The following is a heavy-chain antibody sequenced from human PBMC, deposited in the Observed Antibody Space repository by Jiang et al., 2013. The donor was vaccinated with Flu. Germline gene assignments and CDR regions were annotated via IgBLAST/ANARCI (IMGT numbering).Heavy chain of an antibody. V-gene: IGHV1-69*02. CDR2: IIPILGIA. D-gene: IGHD2-15*01. Sequence: GGTFSSYTISWVRQAPGQGLEWMGRIIPILGIANYAQKFQGRVTITADKSTSTAYMELSSLRSEDTAVYYCARAYCSGGSCYFDVFDIWGQGTMVTVSS. CDR3: ARAYCSGGSCYFDVFDI. CDR1: GGTFSSYT. J-gene: IGHJ3*02.